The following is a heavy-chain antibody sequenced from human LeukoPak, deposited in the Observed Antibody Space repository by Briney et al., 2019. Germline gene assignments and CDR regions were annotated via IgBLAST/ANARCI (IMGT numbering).Heavy chain of an antibody. Sequence: GSLGLSLAASGFPFSSYAKGLVRPAPGEGLGWGSAINGSGGSTYYADSVKGRFTISRDNSKNTLYLQMNSLRAEDTAVYYCAKAPLSIAVAGTRWFDPWGQGTLVTVSS. CDR1: GFPFSSYA. CDR2: INGSGGST. D-gene: IGHD6-19*01. V-gene: IGHV3-23*01. CDR3: AKAPLSIAVAGTRWFDP. J-gene: IGHJ5*02.